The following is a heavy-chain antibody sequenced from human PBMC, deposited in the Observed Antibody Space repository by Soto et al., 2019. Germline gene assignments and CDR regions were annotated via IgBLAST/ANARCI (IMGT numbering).Heavy chain of an antibody. V-gene: IGHV4-30-2*01. CDR2: IYHSGST. J-gene: IGHJ4*02. CDR3: ATKPNGLYYFDY. Sequence: LSLTCAVSGGSISLGGYSWSWIRQPPGKGLEWIGYIYHSGSTYYNPSLKSRVTISVDRSKNQFSLRLSSVTAADTAVYYCATKPNGLYYFDYWGQGALVTVSS. CDR1: GGSISLGGYS. D-gene: IGHD2-8*01.